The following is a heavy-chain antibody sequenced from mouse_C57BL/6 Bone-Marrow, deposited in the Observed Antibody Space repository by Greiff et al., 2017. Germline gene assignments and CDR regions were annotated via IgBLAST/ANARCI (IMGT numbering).Heavy chain of an antibody. Sequence: QVQLKQSGPELVKPGASVKLSCKASGYTFTSYDINWVKQRPGQGLEWIGWIYPRDGSTKYNEKFKGKATLTVDPSSSTAYMELHSLTSEDSAVYFCARGYGSSDWYFDVWGTGTTVTVSS. V-gene: IGHV1-85*01. CDR3: ARGYGSSDWYFDV. CDR2: IYPRDGST. CDR1: GYTFTSYD. J-gene: IGHJ1*03. D-gene: IGHD1-1*01.